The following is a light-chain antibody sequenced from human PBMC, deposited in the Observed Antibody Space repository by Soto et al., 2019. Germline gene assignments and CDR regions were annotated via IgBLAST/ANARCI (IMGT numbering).Light chain of an antibody. Sequence: EIVMTQSPVTLSLSPGERATLSCRASQSVANNYLAWYLQKPGQSPRLLIYAASARATGIPHRFSGSGSGTDFALTISTLEPEDFGVYYCQQYGGASPITFGQGTRLEIK. V-gene: IGKV3-20*01. CDR1: QSVANNY. J-gene: IGKJ5*01. CDR3: QQYGGASPIT. CDR2: AAS.